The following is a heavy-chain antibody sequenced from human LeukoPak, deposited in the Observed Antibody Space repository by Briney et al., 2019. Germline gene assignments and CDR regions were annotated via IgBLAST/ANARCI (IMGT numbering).Heavy chain of an antibody. Sequence: ASVKVSCKASGYTFTSYDINWVRQATGQGLEWMGWMNPNSGNTGYAQKFQGRVTMTMNTSISTAYMELSSLRSEDTAVYYCARGRYCTNGVCYGDWFDPWGQGTLVTVSS. J-gene: IGHJ5*02. CDR1: GYTFTSYD. CDR2: MNPNSGNT. D-gene: IGHD2-8*01. CDR3: ARGRYCTNGVCYGDWFDP. V-gene: IGHV1-8*01.